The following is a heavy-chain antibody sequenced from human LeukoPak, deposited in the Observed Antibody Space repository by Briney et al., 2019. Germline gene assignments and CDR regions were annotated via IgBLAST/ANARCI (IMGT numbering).Heavy chain of an antibody. D-gene: IGHD3-10*01. Sequence: KTSETLSLTCTVSGAPISTAGYYWTWIRQTPGEGLEWIGYIYYTGSVDYDPSLKSRLSISLDTSKNQFSLKLNSVTAADTAVYYCARDHSYYFGSETSTLDVWGQGTAVTVSS. CDR1: GAPISTAGYY. V-gene: IGHV4-30-4*01. CDR2: IYYTGSV. J-gene: IGHJ6*02. CDR3: ARDHSYYFGSETSTLDV.